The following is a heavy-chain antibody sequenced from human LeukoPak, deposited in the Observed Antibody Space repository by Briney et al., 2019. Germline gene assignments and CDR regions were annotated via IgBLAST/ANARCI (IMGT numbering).Heavy chain of an antibody. J-gene: IGHJ3*02. V-gene: IGHV4-34*01. CDR3: ARHSYFDSSEDAFDI. CDR2: INHSGST. Sequence: SETLSLTCAVYGGSFSGYYWSWIRQPPGKGLEWIGEINHSGSTNYNPSLKSRVTISVDTSKNQFSLKLSSVTAADTAVYYCARHSYFDSSEDAFDIWGQGTMVTVSS. D-gene: IGHD3-9*01. CDR1: GGSFSGYY.